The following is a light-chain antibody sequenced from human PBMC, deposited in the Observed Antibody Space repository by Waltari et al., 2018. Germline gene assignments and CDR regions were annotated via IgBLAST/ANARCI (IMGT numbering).Light chain of an antibody. V-gene: IGLV2-14*01. CDR3: SSFTRNSLYV. CDR1: STDVGGYNY. J-gene: IGLJ1*01. CDR2: DVS. Sequence: QSALTQPASASGSPGQSITISCTGTSTDVGGYNYVSWYQQHPGKAPKLMIYDVSSRPSGVSNRFSGSKSGNTASLTFSGLQAEDEADYYCSSFTRNSLYVFGTGTKVTVL.